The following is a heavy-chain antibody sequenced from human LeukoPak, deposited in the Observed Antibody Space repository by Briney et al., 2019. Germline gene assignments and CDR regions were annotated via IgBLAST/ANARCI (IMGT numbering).Heavy chain of an antibody. D-gene: IGHD6-19*01. V-gene: IGHV3-48*03. J-gene: IGHJ4*02. CDR3: ARVHSSGWN. CDR1: GFTFSSYE. CDR2: ISSSGSII. Sequence: SGGSLRLSCAASGFTFSSYEMSWVRQAPGKGLEWVSYISSSGSIIYYADSVKGRFTISRDNAKNSLYLQMNSLRVEDTAVYYCARVHSSGWNWGQGTLFTVSS.